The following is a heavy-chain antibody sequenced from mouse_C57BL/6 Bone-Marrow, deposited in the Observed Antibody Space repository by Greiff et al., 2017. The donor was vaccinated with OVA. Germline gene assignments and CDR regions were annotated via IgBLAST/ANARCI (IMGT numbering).Heavy chain of an antibody. D-gene: IGHD2-3*01. J-gene: IGHJ4*01. CDR1: GYTFTSYW. Sequence: QVQLQQPGAELVRPGTSVKLSCKASGYTFTSYWMHWVKQRPGQGLKWIGVIDPSDSYTNYNQKFKGKATLTVDTSSSTAYMQLSSLTSEDSAVYYCADGYYGYAMDYWGQGTSVTVSS. CDR2: IDPSDSYT. CDR3: ADGYYGYAMDY. V-gene: IGHV1-59*01.